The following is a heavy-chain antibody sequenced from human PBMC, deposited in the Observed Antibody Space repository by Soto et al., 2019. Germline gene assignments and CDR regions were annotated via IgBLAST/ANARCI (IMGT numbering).Heavy chain of an antibody. J-gene: IGHJ6*02. CDR3: ARGPPEVWGMDV. Sequence: GGSLRLSCAASGFTFSSYAMHWVRQAPGKGLEWVAVISYDGSNKYYADSVKGRFTISRDNSKNTLYLQMNSLRAEDTAVYYCARGPPEVWGMDVWGQGTTVTVSS. CDR1: GFTFSSYA. D-gene: IGHD2-21*01. V-gene: IGHV3-30*04. CDR2: ISYDGSNK.